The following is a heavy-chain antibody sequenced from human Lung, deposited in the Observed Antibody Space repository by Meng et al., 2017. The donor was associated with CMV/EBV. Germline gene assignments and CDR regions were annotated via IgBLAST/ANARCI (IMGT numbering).Heavy chain of an antibody. CDR1: GFSFSSYG. Sequence: GESLKISCEASGFSFSSYGMHWVRQAPGKGLEWVAVIWYDGSNENYGESVKGRFTISRDYSKNMLYLQMNSLRAEDTAVYYCAKDSSRSTWYGPDDYSGMDVWGKGTTVTVSS. D-gene: IGHD6-13*01. J-gene: IGHJ6*04. CDR2: IWYDGSNE. CDR3: AKDSSRSTWYGPDDYSGMDV. V-gene: IGHV3-33*06.